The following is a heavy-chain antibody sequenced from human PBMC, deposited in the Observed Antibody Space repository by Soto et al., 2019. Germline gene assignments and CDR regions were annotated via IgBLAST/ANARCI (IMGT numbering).Heavy chain of an antibody. CDR1: GGSISRYY. V-gene: IGHV4-59*08. CDR3: AAALSGAGAFDL. J-gene: IGHJ3*01. Sequence: QVQLQESGPGLVKPSETLSLTCTVSGGSISRYYWNWIRQPPGKGLEWIGFVYYSVSTNYNPSLKSRVTISLDTSKTHVSLKLSSVTAADTAMYYCAAALSGAGAFDLWGQGTMVTVSS. D-gene: IGHD6-19*01. CDR2: VYYSVST.